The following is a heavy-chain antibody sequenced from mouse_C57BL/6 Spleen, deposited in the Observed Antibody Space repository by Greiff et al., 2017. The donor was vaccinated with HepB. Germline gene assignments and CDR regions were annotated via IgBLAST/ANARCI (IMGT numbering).Heavy chain of an antibody. CDR1: GYTFTDYN. J-gene: IGHJ3*01. V-gene: IGHV1-18*01. CDR3: ARYDYGEGFAY. Sequence: EVQLQQSGPELVKPGASVKIPCKASGYTFTDYNMDWVKQSHGKSLEWIGDINPNNGGTIYNQKFKGKATLTVDKSSSTAYMELRSLTSEDTAGYYCARYDYGEGFAYWGQGTLVTVSA. CDR2: INPNNGGT. D-gene: IGHD2-4*01.